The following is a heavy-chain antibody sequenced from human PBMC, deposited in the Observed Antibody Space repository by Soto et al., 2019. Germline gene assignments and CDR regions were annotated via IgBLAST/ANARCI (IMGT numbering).Heavy chain of an antibody. CDR1: GGSFSGYY. CDR2: INHSGST. J-gene: IGHJ4*02. V-gene: IGHV4-34*01. CDR3: ASKPTYYNLLTGYYSSYYFDF. Sequence: PSETLSLTCAVYGGSFSGYYWSWIRQPPGKGLEWIGEINHSGSTNYNPSLKSRVTISVDTSRNQLSLKLSSVTAADTAVYYCASKPTYYNLLTGYYSSYYFDFWGQGTLVTVSS. D-gene: IGHD3-9*01.